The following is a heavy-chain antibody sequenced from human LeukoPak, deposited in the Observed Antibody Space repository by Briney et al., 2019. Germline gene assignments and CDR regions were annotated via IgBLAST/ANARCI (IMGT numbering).Heavy chain of an antibody. CDR3: ARDNSDTWGWWFDP. CDR1: GFTFGNYY. J-gene: IGHJ5*02. CDR2: INPSGSST. V-gene: IGHV1-46*01. Sequence: ASVKVSCKGSGFTFGNYYMHWVRQAPGQGLEWMGIINPSGSSTNYEKKFQGRVTLTRDTSTSTVYMELSSLRSEDAAVYYCARDNSDTWGWWFDPWGQGTLVTVSS. D-gene: IGHD1-26*01.